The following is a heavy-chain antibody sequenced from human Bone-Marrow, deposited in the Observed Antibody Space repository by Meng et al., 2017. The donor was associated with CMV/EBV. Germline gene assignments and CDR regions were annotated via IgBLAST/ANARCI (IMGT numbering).Heavy chain of an antibody. D-gene: IGHD1-1*01. V-gene: IGHV3-15*01. CDR2: IKRKSDGGTT. Sequence: GESLKISCAASGFSFSNAWMSWVRQAPGKGLEWVGRIKRKSDGGTTDYGAPVKGRFTISRDDSKDTLYLQMNSLQTEDTALYYCATGTGRSDFDYWGQGTLVTGSS. CDR3: ATGTGRSDFDY. CDR1: GFSFSNAW. J-gene: IGHJ4*02.